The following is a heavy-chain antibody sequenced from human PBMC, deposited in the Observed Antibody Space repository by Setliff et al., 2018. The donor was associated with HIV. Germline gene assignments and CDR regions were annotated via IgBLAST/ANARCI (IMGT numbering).Heavy chain of an antibody. V-gene: IGHV2-70*04. D-gene: IGHD3-10*01. CDR3: ARGPYGPPDAFDI. CDR2: IDWDDDK. J-gene: IGHJ3*02. CDR1: GFSLSTSGMR. Sequence: PGPTLVNPTQTLTLTCIFSGFSLSTSGMRVTWIRQPPGKALEWLARIDWDDDKFYSTSLKTRLTISKDTSKNQVVLTMTNMDPVDTATYYCARGPYGPPDAFDIWGQGTMVTVSS.